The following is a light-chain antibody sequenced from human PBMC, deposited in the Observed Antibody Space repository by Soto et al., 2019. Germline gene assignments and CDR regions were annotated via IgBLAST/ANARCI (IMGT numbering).Light chain of an antibody. CDR1: QSITTY. CDR2: DAS. CDR3: QQRSSWWT. Sequence: ETVLTQSPATLSLSPGDRATLSCRASQSITTYLAWYQQKTGQAPKPLFYDASNRATGIPARFSPSGSGTDFTLTISSLEPEDSAVYYCQQRSSWWTFGQGTKVEIK. V-gene: IGKV3-11*01. J-gene: IGKJ1*01.